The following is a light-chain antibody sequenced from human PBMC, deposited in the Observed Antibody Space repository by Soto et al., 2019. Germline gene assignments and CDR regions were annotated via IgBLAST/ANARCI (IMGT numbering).Light chain of an antibody. V-gene: IGKV3-11*01. J-gene: IGKJ2*01. CDR3: QQRSNWPPGYT. Sequence: EIVLTQSPATLSLSPGARATLSCRASQSVSSYLAWYQQKPGQAPRLLIYDASNRATGIPARFSGSGSGTDFTLTISSLEPEDFAVYDCQQRSNWPPGYTFGQGTKLEIK. CDR1: QSVSSY. CDR2: DAS.